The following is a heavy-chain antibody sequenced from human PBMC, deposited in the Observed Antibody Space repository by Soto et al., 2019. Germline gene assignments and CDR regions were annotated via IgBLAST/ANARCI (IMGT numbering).Heavy chain of an antibody. CDR1: GGTFSSYA. J-gene: IGHJ4*02. D-gene: IGHD2-21*02. CDR2: IIPIFGTA. V-gene: IGHV1-69*12. Sequence: QVQLVQSGAEVKKPGSSVKVSCKASGGTFSSYAISWVRQAPGQGLEWMGGIIPIFGTANYAQKFQGRVTITADESTSTAHMELSSLRSEDTAVYYCARRAPAYCGGDCYSFDYWGQGTLVTVSS. CDR3: ARRAPAYCGGDCYSFDY.